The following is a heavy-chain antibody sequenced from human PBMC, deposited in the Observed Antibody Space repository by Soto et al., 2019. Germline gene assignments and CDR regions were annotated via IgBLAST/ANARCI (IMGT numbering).Heavy chain of an antibody. CDR3: AKLDSSTWYYFDN. D-gene: IGHD6-13*01. CDR2: ISGGGGTT. CDR1: GFTFSSYA. V-gene: IGHV3-23*01. J-gene: IGHJ4*02. Sequence: PGGSLRLSCATSGFTFSSYAMSWVRQAPGKGLEWVSTISGGGGTTYYADSVKGRFTISRDKSKNMLYLQMNSLRAEDTAVYYCAKLDSSTWYYFDNWGQGTQVTVSS.